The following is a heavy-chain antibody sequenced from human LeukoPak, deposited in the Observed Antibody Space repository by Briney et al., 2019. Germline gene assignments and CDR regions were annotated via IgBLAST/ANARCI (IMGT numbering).Heavy chain of an antibody. V-gene: IGHV4-59*12. CDR1: GGSISDYY. D-gene: IGHD3-22*01. CDR2: FSYSGST. J-gene: IGHJ5*02. CDR3: ARRENSSGYPNGWFDP. Sequence: SKTLSLTCAVSGGSISDYYWSWIRQPPGKGLEWIGYFSYSGSTNYNPSLRSRVTISVDTSKNQFSLKLSSVTAADTAVYYCARRENSSGYPNGWFDPWGQGTLVTVSS.